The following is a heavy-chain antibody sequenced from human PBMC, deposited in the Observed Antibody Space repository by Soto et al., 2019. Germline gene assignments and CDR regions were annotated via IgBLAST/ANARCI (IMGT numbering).Heavy chain of an antibody. CDR1: GFTFSSYW. CDR2: INSDGSST. V-gene: IGHV3-74*01. J-gene: IGHJ6*02. D-gene: IGHD3-3*01. CDR3: ARFQGPLYDFWSGYAYYYGMDV. Sequence: GGSLRLSCAASGFTFSSYWMHWVRQAPGKGLVWVSRINSDGSSTSYADSVKGRFTISRDNAKNTLYLQMNSLRAEDTAVYYCARFQGPLYDFWSGYAYYYGMDVWGQGTTVTVSS.